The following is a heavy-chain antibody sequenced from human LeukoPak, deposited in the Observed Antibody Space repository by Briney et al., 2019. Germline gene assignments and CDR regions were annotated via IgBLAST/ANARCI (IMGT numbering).Heavy chain of an antibody. CDR1: GDTIRGYG. J-gene: IGHJ6*02. Sequence: GASVKVSCKASGDTIRGYGFSWVRQAPGQGLEWMGWISVCNGNTDYVQKFQGRVSMTTDTSTSTAYMELRNLRSDDTALYYCATINYDFWSRNMEVWGQGTTVIVSS. CDR3: ATINYDFWSRNMEV. V-gene: IGHV1-18*01. D-gene: IGHD3-3*01. CDR2: ISVCNGNT.